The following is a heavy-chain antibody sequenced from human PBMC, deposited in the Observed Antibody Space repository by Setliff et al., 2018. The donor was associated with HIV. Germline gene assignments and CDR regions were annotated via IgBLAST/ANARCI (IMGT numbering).Heavy chain of an antibody. J-gene: IGHJ4*02. CDR3: ARQGNWEFDY. D-gene: IGHD7-27*01. Sequence: PGGSLRLSCAASGFTFTDYTMNWVRQAPGKGLEWVSSITSGSTYVNYADSVKGRFSISRDNSKNSLYLQMISLRAEDTALYYCARQGNWEFDYWGQGTLVTVYS. CDR2: ITSGSTYV. V-gene: IGHV3-21*01. CDR1: GFTFTDYT.